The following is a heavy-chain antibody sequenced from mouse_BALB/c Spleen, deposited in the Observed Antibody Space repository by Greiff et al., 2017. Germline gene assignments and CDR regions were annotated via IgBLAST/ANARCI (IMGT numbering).Heavy chain of an antibody. CDR1: GFNIKDTY. Sequence: VQLKQSGAELVKPGASVKLSCTASGFNIKDTYMHWVKQRPEQGLEWIGRIDPANGNTKYDPKFQGKATITADTSSNTAYLQLSSLTSEDTAVYYCALSTMITKEFAYWGQGTLVTVSA. CDR2: IDPANGNT. D-gene: IGHD2-4*01. CDR3: ALSTMITKEFAY. J-gene: IGHJ3*01. V-gene: IGHV14-3*02.